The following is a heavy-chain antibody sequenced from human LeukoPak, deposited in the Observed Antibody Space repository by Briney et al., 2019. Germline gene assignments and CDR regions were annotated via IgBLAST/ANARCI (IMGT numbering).Heavy chain of an antibody. Sequence: SETLSLTCTVSGGSISSSSYYWGWIRQPPGKGLEWIGSIYYSGSTYYNPSLKSRVTISVDTSKNQFSLKLSSVTAADTAVYYCARGDRIAPYFDPWGQGTLVTVSS. J-gene: IGHJ5*02. CDR3: ARGDRIAPYFDP. CDR1: GGSISSSSYY. V-gene: IGHV4-39*07. D-gene: IGHD6-13*01. CDR2: IYYSGST.